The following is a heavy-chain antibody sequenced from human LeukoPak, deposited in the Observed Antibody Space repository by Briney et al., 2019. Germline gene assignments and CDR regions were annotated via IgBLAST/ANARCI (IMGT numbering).Heavy chain of an antibody. CDR1: GGSISSGDYY. CDR2: IYYSGST. J-gene: IGHJ6*02. CDR3: ARVSWYYYDSSGRNYYYYSMDV. V-gene: IGHV4-30-4*01. D-gene: IGHD3-22*01. Sequence: SQTLSLTCTVSGGSISSGDYYWSWIRQPPGKGLEWIGYIYYSGSTYYNPSLKSRVTISVDTSKNQFSLKLSSVTAADTAVYYCARVSWYYYDSSGRNYYYYSMDVWGQGTTVTVSS.